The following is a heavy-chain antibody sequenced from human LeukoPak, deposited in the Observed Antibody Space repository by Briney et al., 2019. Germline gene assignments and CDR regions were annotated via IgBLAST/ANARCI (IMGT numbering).Heavy chain of an antibody. V-gene: IGHV1-69*13. CDR2: IIPIFGTA. D-gene: IGHD3-22*01. CDR1: GGTFSSYA. J-gene: IGHJ6*03. Sequence: ASVKVSCKASGGTFSSYAISWVRQAPGQGVEWMGGIIPIFGTANYAQKFQGRVTITADESTSTAYMELSSLRSEDTAVYYCARGGYYDSSGYAGSGVYYYYYMDVWGKGTTVTVSS. CDR3: ARGGYYDSSGYAGSGVYYYYYMDV.